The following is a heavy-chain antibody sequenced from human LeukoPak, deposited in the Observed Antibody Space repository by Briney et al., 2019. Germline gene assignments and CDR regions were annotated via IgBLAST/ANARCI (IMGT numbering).Heavy chain of an antibody. CDR1: GYTFTSYH. D-gene: IGHD3-16*01. Sequence: GASVQVSCKTSGYTFTSYHMHWVGQAPGQGLEWVAIIKSTGDTTVYAQKFQGRVTVTRDTSTSTVYMDLSSLSSEDTAVYYCVREDVHTYYFDFWGPGTLVTASS. J-gene: IGHJ4*02. V-gene: IGHV1-46*01. CDR2: IKSTGDTT. CDR3: VREDVHTYYFDF.